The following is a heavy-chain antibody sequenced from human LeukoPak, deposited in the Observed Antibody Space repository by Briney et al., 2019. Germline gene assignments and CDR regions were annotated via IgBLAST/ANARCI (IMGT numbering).Heavy chain of an antibody. CDR2: IHPNSGGT. V-gene: IGHV1-2*02. CDR3: ARLAAVPG. J-gene: IGHJ1*01. D-gene: IGHD6-19*01. Sequence: ASVKVSCKASGYTFTDYYLHWVRQAPGQGLEWMGWIHPNSGGTNYAQKFQGRVAMTRDTSISTASMELSSLRSDDTAVYYCARLAAVPGWGQGTLVTVST. CDR1: GYTFTDYY.